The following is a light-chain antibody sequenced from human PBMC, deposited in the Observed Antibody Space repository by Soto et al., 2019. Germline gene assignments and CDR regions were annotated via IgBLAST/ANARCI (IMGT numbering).Light chain of an antibody. CDR2: END. CDR1: SSNIGNYY. Sequence: QSALTQPPSVSAAPGQKVTMSCSGGSSNIGNYYVSWHQQLPGTAPKLLIYENDKRPSGVPDRFSGSKSGTSASLAISGLQSEDEADYYCAAWDDSLNGYVFGTGTKVTVL. CDR3: AAWDDSLNGYV. J-gene: IGLJ1*01. V-gene: IGLV1-44*01.